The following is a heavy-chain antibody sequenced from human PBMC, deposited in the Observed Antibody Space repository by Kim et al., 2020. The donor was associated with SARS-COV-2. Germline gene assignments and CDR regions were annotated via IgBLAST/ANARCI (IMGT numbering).Heavy chain of an antibody. V-gene: IGHV4-39*01. CDR2: VYYTGDT. J-gene: IGHJ4*02. CDR3: ARPSSRFGDYAL. Sequence: SETLSLTCTVSGGSISTAFYWGWIRQPPGKGLEWIGSVYYTGDTYYSPSLKGRVTIYVDTSKNRFSLDVNSVTAADTAMYYCARPSSRFGDYALWGQGTL. CDR1: GGSISTAFY. D-gene: IGHD3-10*01.